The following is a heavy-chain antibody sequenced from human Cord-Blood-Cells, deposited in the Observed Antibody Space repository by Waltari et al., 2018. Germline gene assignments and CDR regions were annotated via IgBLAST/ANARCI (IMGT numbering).Heavy chain of an antibody. D-gene: IGHD2-2*02. Sequence: QVQLPQWGAGLLKLSETLSLTCAVYGGSFSGYYWSWIGQPPGKGLEWIGEINHGESTNHNPPLDDGVTISVDSSNHKFSLKLSSVTAADTAVYYCARVGYCSSASCYTGRWYFDLWGRGTLVTVSS. V-gene: IGHV4-34*01. CDR2: INHGEST. CDR1: GGSFSGYY. J-gene: IGHJ2*01. CDR3: ARVGYCSSASCYTGRWYFDL.